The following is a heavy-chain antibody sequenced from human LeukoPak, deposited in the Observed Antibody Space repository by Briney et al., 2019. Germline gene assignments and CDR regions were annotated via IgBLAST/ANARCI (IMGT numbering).Heavy chain of an antibody. CDR1: GFTFSSYA. D-gene: IGHD2-2*01. V-gene: IGHV3-23*01. CDR2: ISGSGGST. CDR3: AKGAVVVPAANRVYFDY. J-gene: IGHJ4*02. Sequence: PGGSLRLSCAASGFTFSSYAMSWVRQAPGKGLEWVSAISGSGGSTYYVDSVKGRFTISRDNSKNTLYLQMNSLRAEDTAVYYCAKGAVVVPAANRVYFDYWGQGTLVTVSS.